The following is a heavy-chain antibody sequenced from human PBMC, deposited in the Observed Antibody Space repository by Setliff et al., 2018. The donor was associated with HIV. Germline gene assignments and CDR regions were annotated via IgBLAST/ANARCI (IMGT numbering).Heavy chain of an antibody. J-gene: IGHJ2*01. V-gene: IGHV3-20*04. D-gene: IGHD2-2*01. CDR2: INWNGSTI. Sequence: GGSLRLSCAASGFTFDDYGLSWVRQAPGKGLEWVSGINWNGSTIYYADSVKGRFTISRDNAKNSLYLQMNSLRAEETAVYYCARLRVVVVPAASWYFDLWGRGTLVTVSS. CDR1: GFTFDDYG. CDR3: ARLRVVVVPAASWYFDL.